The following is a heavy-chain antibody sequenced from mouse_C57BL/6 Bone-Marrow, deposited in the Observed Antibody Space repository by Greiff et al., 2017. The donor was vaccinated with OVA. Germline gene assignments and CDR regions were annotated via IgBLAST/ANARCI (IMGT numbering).Heavy chain of an antibody. V-gene: IGHV7-1*01. Sequence: EVHLVESGGGLVQSGRSLRLSCATSGFTFSDFYMEWVRQAPGKGLEWIAASRNKANDYTTEYSASVKGRFIVSRDTSQSILDLQMNALRAEDTAIYYCARDRLLPHYYAMDYWGQGTSVTVSS. CDR2: SRNKANDYTT. CDR3: ARDRLLPHYYAMDY. D-gene: IGHD2-3*01. J-gene: IGHJ4*01. CDR1: GFTFSDFY.